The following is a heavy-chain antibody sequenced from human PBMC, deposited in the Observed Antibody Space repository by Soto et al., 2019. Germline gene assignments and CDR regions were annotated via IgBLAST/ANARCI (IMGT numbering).Heavy chain of an antibody. CDR2: ITSRGTDI. J-gene: IGHJ4*02. CDR1: RFCFGGYA. CDR3: EKSMASNLVGGLPDY. Sequence: ALELSCSDSRFCFGGYAVHWVRQAAGKGLEWVAGITSRGTDIAYADSVKGRFIISRDNAMNVLHLHMNSLRPEDTAVYYCEKSMASNLVGGLPDYWGQGTQVTVYS. D-gene: IGHD3-16*01. V-gene: IGHV3-9*01.